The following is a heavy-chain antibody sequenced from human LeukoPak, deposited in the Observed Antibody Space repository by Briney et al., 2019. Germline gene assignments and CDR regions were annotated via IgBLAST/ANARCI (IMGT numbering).Heavy chain of an antibody. V-gene: IGHV1-46*03. CDR3: TRDSYSGYDRSLGY. CDR1: GYTFTIYY. J-gene: IGHJ4*02. Sequence: ASVKVSCKASGYTFTIYYIHWVRQAPGQGLEWMGIINPSGGSTSYAQKFQGRVTMTRDTSTSTVYMELSSLRSEDTAKYYCTRDSYSGYDRSLGYWGQGTLVTVSS. D-gene: IGHD5-12*01. CDR2: INPSGGST.